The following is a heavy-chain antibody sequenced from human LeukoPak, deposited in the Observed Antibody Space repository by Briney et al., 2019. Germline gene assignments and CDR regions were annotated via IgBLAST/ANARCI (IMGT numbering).Heavy chain of an antibody. J-gene: IGHJ4*02. CDR2: IKQDGSEK. D-gene: IGHD3-22*01. CDR3: ARDLDYYYDSSGYYLSDF. CDR1: GFTFSCYW. V-gene: IGHV3-7*01. Sequence: SGGSLRLSCAASGFTFSCYWMSWVRQAPGKGLEWVANIKQDGSEKYYVDSVKSRFTISRDNAKNSLYLQMNSLRPEDTAVYYCARDLDYYYDSSGYYLSDFWGQGTLVTVSS.